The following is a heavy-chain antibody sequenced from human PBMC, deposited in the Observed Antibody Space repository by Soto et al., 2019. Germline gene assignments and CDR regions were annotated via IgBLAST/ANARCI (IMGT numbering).Heavy chain of an antibody. D-gene: IGHD3-10*01. Sequence: ASVKVSCKASGYTFTSYYMHWVRQAPGQGLEWMGIINPSGGSTSYAQKFQGRVTMTRDTSTSTVYMELSSLRSEDTAVYYCARELWFGESNNYNCFDPGGQGTLVPVSS. CDR2: INPSGGST. CDR1: GYTFTSYY. J-gene: IGHJ5*02. CDR3: ARELWFGESNNYNCFDP. V-gene: IGHV1-46*01.